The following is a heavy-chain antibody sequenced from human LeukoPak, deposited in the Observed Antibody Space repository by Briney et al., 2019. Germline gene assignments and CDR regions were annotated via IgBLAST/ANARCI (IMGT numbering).Heavy chain of an antibody. CDR1: GFTFSSYS. CDR3: ARGGQYYDSASDI. CDR2: ISSSSSYI. D-gene: IGHD3-22*01. Sequence: PGGSLRLSCAASGFTFSSYSMNWVRQAPGKGLEWVSSISSSSSYIYYADSVKGRFTISRDNAKNSLYLQMNSLRAEDTAVYYCARGGQYYDSASDIWGQGTMVTVSS. V-gene: IGHV3-21*01. J-gene: IGHJ3*02.